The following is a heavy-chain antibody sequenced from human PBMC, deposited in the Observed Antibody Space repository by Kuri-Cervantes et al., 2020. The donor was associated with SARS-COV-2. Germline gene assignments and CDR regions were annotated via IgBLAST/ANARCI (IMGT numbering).Heavy chain of an antibody. CDR3: AKRYFDWPFDL. D-gene: IGHD3-9*01. V-gene: IGHV3-23*01. CDR2: ISGSGGST. Sequence: GESLKISCAASGFTFSSYAMHWVRQAPGKGLEWVSAISGSGGSTFYADSVKGRFTISRDNSKNTLYLQMNSLRAEDTAVYYCAKRYFDWPFDLWGRGTLVTVAS. J-gene: IGHJ2*01. CDR1: GFTFSSYA.